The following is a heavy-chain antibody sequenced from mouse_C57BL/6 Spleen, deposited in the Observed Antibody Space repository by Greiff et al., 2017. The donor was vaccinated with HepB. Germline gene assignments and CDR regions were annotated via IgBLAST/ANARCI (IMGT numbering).Heavy chain of an antibody. CDR1: GYSFTGYY. D-gene: IGHD1-1*01. Sequence: EVQLQQSGPELVKPGASVKISCKASGYSFTGYYMNWVKQSPEKSLEWIGEINPSTGGTTYNQKFKAKATLTVDKSSSTAYMQLKSLTSEDSAVYYCARDGYGSSYWFAYWGQGTLVTVSA. CDR2: INPSTGGT. J-gene: IGHJ3*01. CDR3: ARDGYGSSYWFAY. V-gene: IGHV1-42*01.